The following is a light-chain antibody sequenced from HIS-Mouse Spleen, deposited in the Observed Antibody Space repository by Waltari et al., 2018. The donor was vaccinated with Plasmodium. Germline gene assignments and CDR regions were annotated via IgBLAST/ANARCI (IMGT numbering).Light chain of an antibody. Sequence: SYVLTQPPSVSVAPGQTARITCGGNNLGSKSVNWYQQQPGQAPVLVVYDDSDRPSGIPGRFTGSNSGNTATLTISRVEAGDEADYYCQVWDSSSDHPVFGGGTKLTVL. CDR2: DDS. V-gene: IGLV3-21*02. CDR3: QVWDSSSDHPV. CDR1: NLGSKS. J-gene: IGLJ2*01.